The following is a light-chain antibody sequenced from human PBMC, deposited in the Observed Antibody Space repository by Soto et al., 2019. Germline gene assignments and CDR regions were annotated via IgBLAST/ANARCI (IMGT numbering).Light chain of an antibody. CDR3: QQYNSWPLGT. J-gene: IGKJ3*01. Sequence: EIVMTQSPATLSVSPGERATLTCRASQSVNRNLAWYQQKPGQAPRLLIFGASTRATGIPARLSGSGSGTEFTLSISSLQSEDFGVYYCQQYNSWPLGTFGPGTKLDIK. V-gene: IGKV3-15*01. CDR1: QSVNRN. CDR2: GAS.